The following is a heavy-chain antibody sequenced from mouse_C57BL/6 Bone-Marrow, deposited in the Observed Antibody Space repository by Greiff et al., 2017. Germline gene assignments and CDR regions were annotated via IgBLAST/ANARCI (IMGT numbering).Heavy chain of an antibody. CDR2: ISYDGSN. CDR1: GYSITSGYY. V-gene: IGHV3-6*01. D-gene: IGHD1-1*01. Sequence: EVQVVESGPGLVKPSQSLSLTCSVTGYSITSGYYWNWIRQFPGNKLEWMGYISYDGSNNYNPSLKNRISITRDTSKNQFFLKLNSVTTEDTSTYYCARDRRDGPPRFAYWGQGTLVTVSA. CDR3: ARDRRDGPPRFAY. J-gene: IGHJ3*01.